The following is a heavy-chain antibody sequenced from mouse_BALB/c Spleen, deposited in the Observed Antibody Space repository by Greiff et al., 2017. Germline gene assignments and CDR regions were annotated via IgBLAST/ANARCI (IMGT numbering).Heavy chain of an antibody. J-gene: IGHJ2*01. Sequence: QVHVKQSGAELVRPGASVTLSCKASGYTFTDYEMHWVKQTPVHGLEWIGAIDPETGGTAYNRKFKGKATLTADKSSSTAYMELRSLTSEDSAVYYCTRWDGSHFDYWGQGTTLTVSS. CDR3: TRWDGSHFDY. D-gene: IGHD2-3*01. V-gene: IGHV1-15*01. CDR1: GYTFTDYE. CDR2: IDPETGGT.